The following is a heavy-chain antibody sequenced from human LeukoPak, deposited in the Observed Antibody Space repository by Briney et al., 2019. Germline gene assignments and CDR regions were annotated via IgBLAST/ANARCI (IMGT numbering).Heavy chain of an antibody. Sequence: ASVKVSCKASGYTFTSYGISWVRQAPGQGLEWMGWISAYNGNTNYAQKLQGRVTMTTDTSTSTAYMELRSLRSDDTAVYYCARDLGGAAAGYYYYYMDVWGKGTTVTVS. CDR3: ARDLGGAAAGYYYYYMDV. CDR1: GYTFTSYG. CDR2: ISAYNGNT. J-gene: IGHJ6*03. V-gene: IGHV1-18*01. D-gene: IGHD6-13*01.